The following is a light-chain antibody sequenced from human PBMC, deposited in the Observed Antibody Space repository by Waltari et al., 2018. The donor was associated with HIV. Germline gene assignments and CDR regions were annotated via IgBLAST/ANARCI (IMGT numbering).Light chain of an antibody. CDR1: QDIRKL. CDR3: QQFGSLPVT. V-gene: IGKV1-33*01. J-gene: IGKJ4*01. Sequence: IQMTQSPSSLSASVVYRVTITCQASQDIRKLLTSYQQKPGKAPKLLIYDASILDAGVSSRFSGSGSGTDFTFTIGSLQADDIATYYCQQFGSLPVTFGGGTKVEI. CDR2: DAS.